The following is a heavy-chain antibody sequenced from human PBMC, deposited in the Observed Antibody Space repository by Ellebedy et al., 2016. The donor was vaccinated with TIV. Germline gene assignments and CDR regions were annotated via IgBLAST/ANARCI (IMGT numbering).Heavy chain of an antibody. V-gene: IGHV3-21*01. Sequence: GESLKISCAASGFTFSSYSMNWVRQAPGKGLEWVSSISSSSSYIYYADSVKGRFTISRDNAKNSLYLQMNSLRAEDTAVYYCARDGWLRNDAFDIWGQGTMVTVSS. D-gene: IGHD5-12*01. CDR1: GFTFSSYS. CDR2: ISSSSSYI. J-gene: IGHJ3*02. CDR3: ARDGWLRNDAFDI.